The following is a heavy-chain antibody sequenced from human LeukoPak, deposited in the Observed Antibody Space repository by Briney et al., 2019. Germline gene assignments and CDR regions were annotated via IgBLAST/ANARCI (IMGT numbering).Heavy chain of an antibody. CDR2: ISGSGGST. CDR3: AKDTTYYYDSSGYWASDY. D-gene: IGHD3-22*01. V-gene: IGHV3-23*01. Sequence: PGRSLRLSCAASGFTFSSYAMSWVRQAPGKGLEWVSAISGSGGSTYYADSVKGRFTISRDNSKNTLYLQMNSLRAEDTAVYYCAKDTTYYYDSSGYWASDYWGQGTLVTVSS. J-gene: IGHJ4*02. CDR1: GFTFSSYA.